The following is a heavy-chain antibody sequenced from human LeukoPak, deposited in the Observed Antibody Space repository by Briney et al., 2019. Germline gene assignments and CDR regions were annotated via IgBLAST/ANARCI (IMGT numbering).Heavy chain of an antibody. CDR2: ISYDVSNK. D-gene: IGHD2-21*02. J-gene: IGHJ3*02. CDR3: ARDGALAYCGGDCYHSYDAFDI. V-gene: IGHV3-30-3*01. Sequence: GGSLRLSCAASGNYWMHWVRQAPGKGLEWVAVISYDVSNKYYADSVKGRFTISRDNSKNTLYLQMNSLRAEDTAVYYCARDGALAYCGGDCYHSYDAFDIWGQGTMVTVSS. CDR1: GNYW.